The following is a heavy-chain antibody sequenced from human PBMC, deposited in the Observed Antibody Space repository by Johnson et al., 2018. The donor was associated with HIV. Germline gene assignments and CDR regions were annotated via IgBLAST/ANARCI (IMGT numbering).Heavy chain of an antibody. V-gene: IGHV3-23*04. Sequence: VQLVESGGGLVQPGGSLRISCAASGFDFKSYAMTWVRQAPGKGLEWVSSIRYSGDTTYYADSVKDRFTISRDNSKNTLYLQMNSLRAEDTAVYYCARERVHDKSALDAFDIWGQGTMVTVSS. CDR3: ARERVHDKSALDAFDI. CDR2: IRYSGDTT. CDR1: GFDFKSYA. J-gene: IGHJ3*02. D-gene: IGHD1-1*01.